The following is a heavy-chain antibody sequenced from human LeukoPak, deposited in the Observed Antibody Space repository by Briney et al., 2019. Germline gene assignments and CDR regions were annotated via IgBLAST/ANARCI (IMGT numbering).Heavy chain of an antibody. CDR2: ISSSSSYI. D-gene: IGHD3-22*01. CDR3: ARAGYDSSGYYYFDY. Sequence: GGSLRLSCAASGFTFSSYSMNWVRQAPGKGLEWVSSISSSSSYIYYADSVKGRFTISRDNAKNSLYLQMNSLRAEDTAVYYCARAGYDSSGYYYFDYWSQGTLVTVSS. V-gene: IGHV3-21*01. CDR1: GFTFSSYS. J-gene: IGHJ4*02.